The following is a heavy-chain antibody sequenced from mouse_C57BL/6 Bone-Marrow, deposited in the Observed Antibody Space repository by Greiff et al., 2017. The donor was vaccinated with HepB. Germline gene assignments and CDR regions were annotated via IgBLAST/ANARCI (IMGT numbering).Heavy chain of an antibody. Sequence: QVQLQQSGPELVKPGASVKLSCKASGYTFTSYDINWVKQRPGQGLEWIGWIYPRDGSTKYNEKFKGKATLTVDTSSSTAYMELHSLTSEDSAVYFWARGRAAQAYYAMDYWGQGTSVTVSS. CDR3: ARGRAAQAYYAMDY. CDR2: IYPRDGST. D-gene: IGHD3-2*02. V-gene: IGHV1-85*01. J-gene: IGHJ4*01. CDR1: GYTFTSYD.